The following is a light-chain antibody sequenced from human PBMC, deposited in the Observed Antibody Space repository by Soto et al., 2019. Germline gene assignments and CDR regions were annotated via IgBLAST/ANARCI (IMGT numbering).Light chain of an antibody. CDR2: DVS. J-gene: IGLJ3*02. CDR1: SSDVGGYNY. CDR3: SSYTSSQGV. V-gene: IGLV2-14*01. Sequence: QLVLTQPASVSGSPGQSITISCTGTSSDVGGYNYVSWYQQHPGKAPKLMIYDVSNRPSGVSNRFSGSKSGNTASLTISGLQAEDEADYYCSSYTSSQGVFGGGTKLTVL.